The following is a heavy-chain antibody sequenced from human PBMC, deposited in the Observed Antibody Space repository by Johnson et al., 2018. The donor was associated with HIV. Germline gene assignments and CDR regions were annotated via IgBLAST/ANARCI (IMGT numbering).Heavy chain of an antibody. J-gene: IGHJ3*01. V-gene: IGHV3-30*18. CDR3: AKDDNLGVWYSDAFDV. Sequence: VQLVESGGGVVQPGRSLRLSCAASGFTFDDYAMHWVRQAPGKGLEWVAFTAHDESITHYADSVKGRFTLSRDNSKSTLNLQMNRLRAEDTAIYYCAKDDNLGVWYSDAFDVWGQGTVVTVSS. CDR1: GFTFDDYA. CDR2: TAHDESIT. D-gene: IGHD6-19*01.